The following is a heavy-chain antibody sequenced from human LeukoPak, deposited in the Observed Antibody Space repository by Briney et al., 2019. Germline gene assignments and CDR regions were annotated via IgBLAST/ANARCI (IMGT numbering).Heavy chain of an antibody. V-gene: IGHV4-61*02. CDR1: GGSISSGSYY. D-gene: IGHD3-3*01. CDR3: ARDRANSYYDFWSGYYQNWFDP. CDR2: IYTSGST. Sequence: PSETLSLTCTVSGGSISSGSYYWSWIRQPAGKGLEWIGRIYTSGSTNYNPSLKSRVTISVDTSKNQFSLKLSSVTAADTAVYYCARDRANSYYDFWSGYYQNWFDPWGQGTLVTVSS. J-gene: IGHJ5*02.